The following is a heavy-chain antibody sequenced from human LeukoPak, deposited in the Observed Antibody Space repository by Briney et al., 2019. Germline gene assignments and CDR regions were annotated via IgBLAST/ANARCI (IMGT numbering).Heavy chain of an antibody. CDR3: ARGRGTFEY. V-gene: IGHV3-7*01. Sequence: GGSLRLSCAASGFTFSSYWMSWVRQAPGKGLEWVANIKQDGNEKNYVDSVEGRFTISRDNAKNSLYLQMNSLRAEDTAVFYCARGRGTFEYWGQRTLVTVPS. J-gene: IGHJ4*02. CDR2: IKQDGNEK. D-gene: IGHD3/OR15-3a*01. CDR1: GFTFSSYW.